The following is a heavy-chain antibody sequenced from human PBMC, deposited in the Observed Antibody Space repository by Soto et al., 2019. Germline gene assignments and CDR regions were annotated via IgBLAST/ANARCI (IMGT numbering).Heavy chain of an antibody. CDR2: IYYSGST. D-gene: IGHD6-19*01. Sequence: SETLSLTGTVSGGSISTYYWSWIRQPPGKGLEWIGYIYYSGSTSHNPSLKSRVTISVDTSKNLFSLKLRSVTAADTAVYYCASDRSSGWDQGYGMDVWGQGTTVTVSS. CDR3: ASDRSSGWDQGYGMDV. J-gene: IGHJ6*02. V-gene: IGHV4-59*01. CDR1: GGSISTYY.